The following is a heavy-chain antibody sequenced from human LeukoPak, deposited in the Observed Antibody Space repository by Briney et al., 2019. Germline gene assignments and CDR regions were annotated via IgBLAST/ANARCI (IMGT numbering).Heavy chain of an antibody. Sequence: GGSLRLSCAASGFTFSSYSMNWVRQAPGKGLEWVSSISSSSSYIYYADSVKGRFTISRDNAKNSLYLQMNSLRAEDTAVYYCARSATPYYYYYYMAVWGKGTTVTVSS. J-gene: IGHJ6*03. CDR2: ISSSSSYI. CDR1: GFTFSSYS. CDR3: ARSATPYYYYYYMAV. D-gene: IGHD1-26*01. V-gene: IGHV3-21*01.